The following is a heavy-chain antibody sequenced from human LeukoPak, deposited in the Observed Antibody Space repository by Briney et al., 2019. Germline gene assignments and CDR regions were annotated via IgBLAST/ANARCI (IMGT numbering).Heavy chain of an antibody. J-gene: IGHJ3*02. CDR1: GYTFTSYA. CDR2: INAGNGNT. Sequence: ASVKVSCKASGYTFTSYAMHWVRQAPGQRLEWMGWINAGNGNTKYSQKFQGRVTITRDTSASTAYMELSSLRSEDTAVYYCARYRDYAYASDIWGQGTMVTVSS. CDR3: ARYRDYAYASDI. D-gene: IGHD4-17*01. V-gene: IGHV1-3*01.